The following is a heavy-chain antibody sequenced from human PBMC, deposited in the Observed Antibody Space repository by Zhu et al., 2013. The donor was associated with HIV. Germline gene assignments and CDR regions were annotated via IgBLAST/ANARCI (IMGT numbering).Heavy chain of an antibody. Sequence: VQLQESGPGLVKPSQTLSLTCNVSGGSVSSGDYHWTWIRQSPGKGLEWIGYIYTTGRTSYTSSLKGRVSISADASRNRFSLMLNSVTAADTAVYYCARVTRVVGAHIDYWGQGNPGHRLL. CDR1: GGSVSSGDYH. CDR3: ARVTRVVGAHIDY. J-gene: IGHJ4*02. D-gene: IGHD2-15*01. V-gene: IGHV4-30-4*01. CDR2: IYTTGRT.